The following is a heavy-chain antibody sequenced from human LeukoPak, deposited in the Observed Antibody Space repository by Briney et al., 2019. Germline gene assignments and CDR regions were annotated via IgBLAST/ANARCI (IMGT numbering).Heavy chain of an antibody. CDR2: ISGGTT. CDR1: GFTISSYG. D-gene: IGHD3-10*01. Sequence: GGSLRLSCAASGFTISSYGMSWVRQAPGKGLEWVSSISGGTTYYADSVKGRFTISRDNSKSIVSLQMNSLRAEDTAVYYCAKSVFGSGKYWGQGTLVTVSS. J-gene: IGHJ4*02. V-gene: IGHV3-23*01. CDR3: AKSVFGSGKY.